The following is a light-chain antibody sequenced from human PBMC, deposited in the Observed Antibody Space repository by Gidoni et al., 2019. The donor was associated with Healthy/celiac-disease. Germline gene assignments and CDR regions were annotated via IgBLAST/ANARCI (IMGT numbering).Light chain of an antibody. Sequence: AIRMTPSPSSFSASTGDRVTITCRASQGISSYLAWYQQKPGKAPKLLIYAASTLQSGVPSRFSGSGSGTDFTLTISCLQSEDVATYYCQQDYSYPYTFXQXTKLEIK. CDR2: AAS. CDR3: QQDYSYPYT. CDR1: QGISSY. V-gene: IGKV1-8*01. J-gene: IGKJ2*01.